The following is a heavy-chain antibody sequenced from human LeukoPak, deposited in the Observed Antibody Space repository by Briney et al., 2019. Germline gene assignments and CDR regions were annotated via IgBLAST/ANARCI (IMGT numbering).Heavy chain of an antibody. J-gene: IGHJ5*02. Sequence: GGSLRLSCAASGFTFSSYTMSWVRQAPGKGLEWVSTVSGSGGTADYADSVKGRFTISRDNSKNTLYLQMHSLRAEDTAVYYCAKGLTVVNGNWFDPWGQGILVTVSS. D-gene: IGHD2-2*01. V-gene: IGHV3-23*01. CDR3: AKGLTVVNGNWFDP. CDR2: VSGSGGTA. CDR1: GFTFSSYT.